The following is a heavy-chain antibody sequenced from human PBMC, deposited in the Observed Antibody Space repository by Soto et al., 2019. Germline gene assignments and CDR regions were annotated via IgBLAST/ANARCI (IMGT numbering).Heavy chain of an antibody. D-gene: IGHD3-10*01. CDR1: GDSVSSNSAA. Sequence: SQTLSLTCAISGDSVSSNSAAWNWIRQSPSRGLEWLGRTYYRSNWYNDYAVSVKSRITINPDTSKNQFSLQLNSVTPEDTAVYYCAREEGITMVRGVIGWFDPWGQGTLVTVSS. CDR2: TYYRSNWYN. CDR3: AREEGITMVRGVIGWFDP. J-gene: IGHJ5*02. V-gene: IGHV6-1*01.